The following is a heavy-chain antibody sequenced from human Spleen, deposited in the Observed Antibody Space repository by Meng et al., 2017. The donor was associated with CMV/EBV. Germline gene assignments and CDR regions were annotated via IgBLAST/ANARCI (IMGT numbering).Heavy chain of an antibody. J-gene: IGHJ5*02. CDR3: VREAVSLSGGIDP. CDR1: GASVATDSYY. Sequence: SGASVATDSYYWGWIRQPPGKGLDWIGYIYYTGSTKYNPSLRSRVTISVDTPKNQFSLKLTTVTAADTAVYFCVREAVSLSGGIDPWGQGTLVTVSS. D-gene: IGHD6-19*01. CDR2: IYYTGST. V-gene: IGHV4-61*01.